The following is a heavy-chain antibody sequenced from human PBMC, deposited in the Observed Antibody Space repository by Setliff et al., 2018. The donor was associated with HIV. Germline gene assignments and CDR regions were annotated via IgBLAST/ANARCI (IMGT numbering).Heavy chain of an antibody. D-gene: IGHD1-26*01. CDR3: ARAGRSGSYNHYYYYYMDV. CDR1: GYSFTGYY. Sequence: ASVKVSCKASGYSFTGYYVNWVRQAPGQGLEWMGRINPKSGATNLAQKFQGRVTLTRDTSVTTVYMELTSLRSDDTAVYYCARAGRSGSYNHYYYYYMDVWGKGTTVTVSS. J-gene: IGHJ6*03. CDR2: INPKSGAT. V-gene: IGHV1-2*06.